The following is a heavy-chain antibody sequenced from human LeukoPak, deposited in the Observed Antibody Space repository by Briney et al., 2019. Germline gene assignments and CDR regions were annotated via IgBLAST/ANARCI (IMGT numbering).Heavy chain of an antibody. V-gene: IGHV3-7*01. CDR3: ARDRKDFWSGYYTGTSWGFDY. J-gene: IGHJ4*02. D-gene: IGHD3-3*01. Sequence: GGSLRLSCAASGFTFSSYAMSWVRQAPGKGLEWVANIKQDGSEKYYVDSVKGRFTISRDNAKNSLYLQMNSLRAEDTAVYYCARDRKDFWSGYYTGTSWGFDYWGQGTLVTVSS. CDR2: IKQDGSEK. CDR1: GFTFSSYA.